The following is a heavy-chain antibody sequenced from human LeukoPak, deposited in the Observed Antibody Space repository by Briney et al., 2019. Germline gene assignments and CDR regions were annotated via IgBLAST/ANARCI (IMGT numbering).Heavy chain of an antibody. Sequence: GSLRLSCAASGFTLSTYWMHWVRQVPGKGLVWVSRVNGDGTTTTYADFLEGRFTISRDNAKNTLHLQMNSLRAEDTAVYYCVRGPRFSFGSAFDYWGQGTLVTV. D-gene: IGHD5-18*01. CDR1: GFTLSTYW. CDR3: VRGPRFSFGSAFDY. V-gene: IGHV3-74*01. J-gene: IGHJ4*02. CDR2: VNGDGTTT.